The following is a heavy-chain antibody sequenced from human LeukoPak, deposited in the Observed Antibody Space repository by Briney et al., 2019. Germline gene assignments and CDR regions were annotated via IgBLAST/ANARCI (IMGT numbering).Heavy chain of an antibody. CDR2: IYSGGST. CDR3: AREMATVFDY. D-gene: IGHD5-24*01. CDR1: GFTVSSNY. J-gene: IGHJ4*02. V-gene: IGHV3-53*01. Sequence: GGSLRLSCAASGFTVSSNYMSWVRQAPGKGLEWVSVIYSGGSTYYADSVKGRFTISRDNSKNTLYLQMNSLRAEDAAVYYCAREMATVFDYWGQGTLVTVSS.